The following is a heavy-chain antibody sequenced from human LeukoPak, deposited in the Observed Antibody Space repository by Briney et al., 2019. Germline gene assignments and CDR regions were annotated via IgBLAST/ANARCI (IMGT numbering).Heavy chain of an antibody. CDR2: ISYDGSNK. CDR1: GFTFSSYA. J-gene: IGHJ3*02. Sequence: GGSLRLSCAASGFTFSSYAMHRVRQAPGKGLEWVAVISYDGSNKYYADSVKGRFTISRDNSKNTLYLQMNSLRAEDTAVYYCARRLDIVVSIAFDIWGQGTMVTVSS. D-gene: IGHD5-12*01. CDR3: ARRLDIVVSIAFDI. V-gene: IGHV3-30*04.